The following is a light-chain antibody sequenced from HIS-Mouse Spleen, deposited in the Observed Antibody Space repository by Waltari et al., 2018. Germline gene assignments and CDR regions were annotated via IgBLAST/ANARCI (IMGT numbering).Light chain of an antibody. CDR2: DVS. CDR1: SRDVGGYNY. Sequence: QSALTQPASVSGSPGQSITISCAGTSRDVGGYNYSSWYQHHPGKAPNLMIYDVSNRPSGVSNRFSGSKSGNTASLTISGLQAEDEADYYCSSYTSSSTWVFGGGTKLTVL. CDR3: SSYTSSSTWV. V-gene: IGLV2-14*03. J-gene: IGLJ3*02.